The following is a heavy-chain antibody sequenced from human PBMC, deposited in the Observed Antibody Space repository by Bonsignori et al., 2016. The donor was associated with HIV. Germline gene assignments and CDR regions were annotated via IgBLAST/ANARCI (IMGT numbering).Heavy chain of an antibody. Sequence: EVQLVESGGGLLQPGGSLRLSCAASGFTFKTFSMNWVRQAPGKGLEWVSYISGSGNTRDYADSVKGRFTISRDNAKNSLYLQMNSLRPEDTAVYYCARGMFCGGDVRSVW. V-gene: IGHV3-48*01. CDR1: GFTFKTFS. J-gene: IGHJ3*01. CDR2: ISGSGNTR. CDR3: ARGMFCGGDVRSV. D-gene: IGHD2-21*01.